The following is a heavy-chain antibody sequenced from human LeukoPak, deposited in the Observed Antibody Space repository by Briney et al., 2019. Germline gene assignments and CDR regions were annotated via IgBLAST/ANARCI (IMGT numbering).Heavy chain of an antibody. D-gene: IGHD2/OR15-2a*01. CDR3: ARDRSQFSRRIWPNLDY. CDR2: IKQDGSEK. CDR1: GFTFSSYW. V-gene: IGHV3-7*01. Sequence: GGSLRLSYAASGFTFSSYWMSWVRQAPGKGLEWVANIKQDGSEKYYVDSVKGRFTISRDNAKNSLYLQMNSLRAEDTAVYYCARDRSQFSRRIWPNLDYWGQGTLVTVSS. J-gene: IGHJ4*02.